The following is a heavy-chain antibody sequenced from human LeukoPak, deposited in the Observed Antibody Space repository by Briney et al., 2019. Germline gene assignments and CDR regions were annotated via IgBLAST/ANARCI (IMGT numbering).Heavy chain of an antibody. D-gene: IGHD2-15*01. CDR3: ARAGRGTYCSGGSCYGYYYYYYMDV. V-gene: IGHV4-59*13. CDR1: GASITTYY. J-gene: IGHJ6*03. Sequence: PSETLSLTCTVSGASITTYYWSWIRQPPGKGLEWIGYIYHSGSTNYNPSLKSRVTMSVDTSKNQFSLKLSSVTAADTAVYYCARAGRGTYCSGGSCYGYYYYYYMDVWGKGTTVTVSS. CDR2: IYHSGST.